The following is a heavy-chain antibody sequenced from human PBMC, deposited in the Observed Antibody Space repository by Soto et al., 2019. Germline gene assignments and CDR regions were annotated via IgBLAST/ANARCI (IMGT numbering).Heavy chain of an antibody. CDR1: GFTFSSYA. CDR2: ISGSGGST. V-gene: IGHV3-23*01. CDR3: AKDLMIFGVVTSADDNWFDP. Sequence: PGGSLRLSCAASGFTFSSYAMSWVRQAPGKGLEWVSAISGSGGSTYYADSVKGRFTISRDNSKNTLYLQMNSLRAEDTAVYYCAKDLMIFGVVTSADDNWFDPWGQGTLVTVSS. J-gene: IGHJ5*02. D-gene: IGHD3-3*01.